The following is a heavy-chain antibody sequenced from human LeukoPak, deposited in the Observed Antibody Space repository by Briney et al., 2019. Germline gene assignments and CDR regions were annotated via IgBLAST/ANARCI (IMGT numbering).Heavy chain of an antibody. Sequence: SETLSLTCTVSGGSISSYYWSWIRQPPGKGLEWIGYIYYSGSTHYIPSLKSRVTISVDTSKKHFSLRLSSVTAADTAVYYCARHRQQLVRAPFDYWGQGILVTVSS. CDR1: GGSISSYY. V-gene: IGHV4-59*08. CDR3: ARHRQQLVRAPFDY. CDR2: IYYSGST. D-gene: IGHD6-13*01. J-gene: IGHJ4*02.